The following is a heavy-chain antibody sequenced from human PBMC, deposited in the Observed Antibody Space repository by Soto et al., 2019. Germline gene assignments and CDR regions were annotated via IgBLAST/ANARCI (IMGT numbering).Heavy chain of an antibody. CDR3: ARVKGGIAVAGRPLGY. CDR2: MNPNSGNT. CDR1: GYTFTSYD. D-gene: IGHD6-19*01. Sequence: QVQLVQSGAEVKKPGASVKVSCKASGYTFTSYDINWVRQATGQGLEWMGWMNPNSGNTGYAQKLQGRITMTRNTSRSTAYMELSSLRSEDTAVYYCARVKGGIAVAGRPLGYWGQGTLVTVSS. V-gene: IGHV1-8*01. J-gene: IGHJ4*02.